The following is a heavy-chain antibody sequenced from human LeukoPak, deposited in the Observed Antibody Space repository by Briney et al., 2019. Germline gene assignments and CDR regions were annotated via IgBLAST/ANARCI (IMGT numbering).Heavy chain of an antibody. CDR1: GGTFSSYA. Sequence: VASVKVSCKASGGTFSSYAISWVRQAPGKGLEWMGGFDPEDGETIYAQKFQGKVTMTEDTSTDTAYMELSSLRSEDTAVYYCATAQERGFGELFPNWGQGTLVTVSS. D-gene: IGHD3-10*01. CDR3: ATAQERGFGELFPN. CDR2: FDPEDGET. J-gene: IGHJ4*02. V-gene: IGHV1-24*01.